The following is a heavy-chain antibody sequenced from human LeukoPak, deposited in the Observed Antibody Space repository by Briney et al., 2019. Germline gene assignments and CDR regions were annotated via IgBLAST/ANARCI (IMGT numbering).Heavy chain of an antibody. CDR2: ISGSGGGT. Sequence: GGSLRLSCAASGFAFRIYAMSWVRQAPGKGLEWVSSISGSGGGTYYADSVKGRFTISRDNSRNTVYLEMNSLRAEDTAVYYCAREREYSGYDFSQQIFDYWGQGTLVTVSS. J-gene: IGHJ4*02. V-gene: IGHV3-23*01. CDR3: AREREYSGYDFSQQIFDY. D-gene: IGHD5-12*01. CDR1: GFAFRIYA.